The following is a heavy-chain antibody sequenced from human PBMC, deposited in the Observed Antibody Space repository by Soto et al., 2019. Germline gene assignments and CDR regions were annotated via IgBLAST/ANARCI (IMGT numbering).Heavy chain of an antibody. D-gene: IGHD4-17*01. CDR1: GFTFSSYG. CDR3: ARDPDGDYVKGEIYYYYYYYMDV. J-gene: IGHJ6*03. Sequence: GGSLRLSCAASGFTFSSYGMHWVRQAPGKGLEWVAVIWYDGSNKYYADSVKGRFTISRDNSKNTLYLQMNSLRAEDTAVYYCARDPDGDYVKGEIYYYYYYYMDVWGKGTTVTVSS. CDR2: IWYDGSNK. V-gene: IGHV3-33*01.